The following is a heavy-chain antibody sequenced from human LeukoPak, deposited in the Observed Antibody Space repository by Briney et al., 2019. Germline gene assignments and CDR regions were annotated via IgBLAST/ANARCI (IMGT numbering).Heavy chain of an antibody. CDR2: IYSGGST. D-gene: IGHD5-18*01. J-gene: IGHJ5*02. CDR3: AKGYSYGFMYNWFDP. CDR1: GFTVSSNY. Sequence: GGSLRLSCAASGFTVSSNYMSWVRQAPGKGLEWVSVIYSGGSTYYADSVKGRFTISRDNSKNTLYLQMNSLRAEDTAVYYCAKGYSYGFMYNWFDPWGQGTLVTVSS. V-gene: IGHV3-53*01.